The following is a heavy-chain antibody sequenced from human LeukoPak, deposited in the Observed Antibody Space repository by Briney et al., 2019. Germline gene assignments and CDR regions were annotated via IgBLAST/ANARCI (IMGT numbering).Heavy chain of an antibody. CDR3: ARGAARAGGLRSDAFDI. Sequence: PGGSLRLSCAASGFTFSSYAMHWVRQAPGKGLEWVAVISYDGSNKYYADSVKGRFTISRDNSKNTLYLQMNSLRAEDTAVYYCARGAARAGGLRSDAFDIWGQGTMVTVSS. J-gene: IGHJ3*02. V-gene: IGHV3-30-3*01. CDR1: GFTFSSYA. CDR2: ISYDGSNK. D-gene: IGHD4-17*01.